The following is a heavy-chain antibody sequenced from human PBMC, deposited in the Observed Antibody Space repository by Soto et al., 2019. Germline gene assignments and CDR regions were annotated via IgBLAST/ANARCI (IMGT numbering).Heavy chain of an antibody. J-gene: IGHJ6*02. D-gene: IGHD5-18*01. CDR3: ARDFGRRIKDTAMPEPYGMDV. Sequence: ASVKVSCKASGYTFTGYYMHWVRQAPGQGLEWMGWINPNSGGTNYAQKFQGWVTMTRDTSISTAYMELSRLRSDDTAVYYCARDFGRRIKDTAMPEPYGMDVWGQGTTVTVSS. CDR1: GYTFTGYY. CDR2: INPNSGGT. V-gene: IGHV1-2*04.